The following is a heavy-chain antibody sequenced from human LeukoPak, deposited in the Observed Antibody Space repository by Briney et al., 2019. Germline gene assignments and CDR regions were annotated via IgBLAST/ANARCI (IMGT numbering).Heavy chain of an antibody. CDR1: GFTFSTYS. CDR3: VREPQAEYYFDY. Sequence: GSPRLSCAASGFTFSTYSMNWVGQAPGKGLEWVSYIISSSSTIYYADSVKGRFTISRDNAKSSLYLQMNSLRDEDTAVYYCVREPQAEYYFDYGGQGSLVTVSS. D-gene: IGHD1-14*01. V-gene: IGHV3-48*02. CDR2: IISSSSTI. J-gene: IGHJ4*02.